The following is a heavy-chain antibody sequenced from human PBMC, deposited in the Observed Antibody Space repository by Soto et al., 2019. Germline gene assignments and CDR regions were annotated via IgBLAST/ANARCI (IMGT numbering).Heavy chain of an antibody. J-gene: IGHJ6*02. CDR3: ANADYYGSGSYGMDV. Sequence: GGSLRLSWSASGFTFSCYCMRCVRQAPGKGREWVAVISYDGSNKYYADSVKGRFTISRDNSKNTLYLQMNSLRAEDTAVYYCANADYYGSGSYGMDVWGQGTTVTVSS. V-gene: IGHV3-30*18. CDR1: GFTFSCYC. D-gene: IGHD3-10*01. CDR2: ISYDGSNK.